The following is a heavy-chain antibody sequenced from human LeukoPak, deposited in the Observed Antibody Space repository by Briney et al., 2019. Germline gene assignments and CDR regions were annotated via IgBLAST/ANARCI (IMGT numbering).Heavy chain of an antibody. CDR3: ARHVGYGGNLGVPFDY. Sequence: PGESLKISCKGSGYSFTGYWIGWVRQMPGKGLEWMGIIYPGDSDTRYSPSFQGQVTISADKSICTAYLQWSSLKASDTAMYYCARHVGYGGNLGVPFDYWGQGTLVTVSS. D-gene: IGHD4-23*01. J-gene: IGHJ4*02. V-gene: IGHV5-51*01. CDR2: IYPGDSDT. CDR1: GYSFTGYW.